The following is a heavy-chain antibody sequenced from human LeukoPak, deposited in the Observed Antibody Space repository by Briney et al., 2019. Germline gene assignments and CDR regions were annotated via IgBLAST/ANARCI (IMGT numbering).Heavy chain of an antibody. CDR2: IIPIFRTP. CDR1: GATFSTYS. V-gene: IGHV1-69*13. D-gene: IGHD1-26*01. CDR3: ARGTLSGTYYFHS. J-gene: IGHJ4*02. Sequence: SVKVSCKTSGATFSTYSIAWVRQAPGQGLEWMGGIIPIFRTPNYAQKFQGRVTLSADESTSTAYMELNSLTSEDTAVYYCARGTLSGTYYFHSWGQGTLVTVSS.